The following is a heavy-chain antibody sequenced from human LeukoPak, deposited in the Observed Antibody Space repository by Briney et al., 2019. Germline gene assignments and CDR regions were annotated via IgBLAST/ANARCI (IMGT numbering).Heavy chain of an antibody. D-gene: IGHD3-22*01. CDR2: IRFDGSVI. CDR1: GFTFRNYG. Sequence: GGSLRLSCAASGFTFRNYGMHWVRQAPGKGLQWVAFIRFDGSVIFYADSVKGRFTISRDTSKNTLYLQMNSLRPDDTAVYYCARLQGFHTSSYHTSGETLEYWGQGTLVTVSS. CDR3: ARLQGFHTSSYHTSGETLEY. J-gene: IGHJ4*02. V-gene: IGHV3-30*02.